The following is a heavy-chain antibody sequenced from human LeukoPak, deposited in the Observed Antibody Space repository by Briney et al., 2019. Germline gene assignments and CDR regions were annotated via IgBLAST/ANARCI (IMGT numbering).Heavy chain of an antibody. CDR1: GGTFNRYG. CDR3: ATTGQLVPDYYHYYMDV. J-gene: IGHJ6*03. D-gene: IGHD6-6*01. Sequence: SVKVSCKASGGTFNRYGFTWVRQAPGQGLEWMGGIIPFLGTPNYAQKFQGRVTVTTDESTSTAYMEVSSLTSEDTAVYYCATTGQLVPDYYHYYMDVWGLGTTVTVSS. V-gene: IGHV1-69*05. CDR2: IIPFLGTP.